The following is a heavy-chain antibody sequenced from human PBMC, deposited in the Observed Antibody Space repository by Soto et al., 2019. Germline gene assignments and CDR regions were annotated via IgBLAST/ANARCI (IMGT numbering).Heavy chain of an antibody. Sequence: GGSLRLSCAASGFTFSSYAMSWVRQAPGKGLEWVSAISGSGGSTYYAESVKGRFTISRDNSKNTLYLQMNSLRAEDTAVYYCAKDLLRYFDWLIPTFYYYYYMDVWGKGTTVTVSS. CDR3: AKDLLRYFDWLIPTFYYYYYMDV. J-gene: IGHJ6*03. V-gene: IGHV3-23*01. D-gene: IGHD3-9*01. CDR1: GFTFSSYA. CDR2: ISGSGGST.